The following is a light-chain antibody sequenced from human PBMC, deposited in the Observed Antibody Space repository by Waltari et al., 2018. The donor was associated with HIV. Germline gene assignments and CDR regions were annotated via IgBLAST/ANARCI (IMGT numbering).Light chain of an antibody. J-gene: IGLJ2*01. CDR1: SSDVGSYNL. Sequence: QSALTQPASVSGSIGQSITISCTGTSSDVGSYNLVSWYQHHQGKAPKLIIYEVYKRPSGVSNRFSGSKSGNTASLTVSGLQAEDEADYYCCSYAGSSIPFGGGTKLTVL. CDR2: EVY. CDR3: CSYAGSSIP. V-gene: IGLV2-23*02.